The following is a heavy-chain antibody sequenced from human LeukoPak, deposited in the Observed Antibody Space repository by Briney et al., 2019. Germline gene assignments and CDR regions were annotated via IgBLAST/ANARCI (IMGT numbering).Heavy chain of an antibody. CDR1: GFTFNSYW. V-gene: IGHV3-7*05. CDR3: AREGCSGGSCYFDY. Sequence: PGGSLRLSCAASGFTFNSYWMSWVRQAPGKGLEWVVNIKQDGSEKYYVDSVKGRFTISRDNAKNSLYLQMNSLRAEDTAVYYCAREGCSGGSCYFDYWGQGTLVTVSS. CDR2: IKQDGSEK. J-gene: IGHJ4*02. D-gene: IGHD2-15*01.